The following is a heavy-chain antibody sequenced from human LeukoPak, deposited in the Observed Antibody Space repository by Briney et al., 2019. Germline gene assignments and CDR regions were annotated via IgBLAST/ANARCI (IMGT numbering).Heavy chain of an antibody. CDR3: ARDRVTIWSGYQNFDY. CDR1: GYTFTSYG. CDR2: VSPYNGNT. Sequence: ASVKVSCKASGYTFTSYGINWVRQAPGQGLEWMGWVSPYNGNTNYAQKLQGRVTMTTDISTSTAYMELRSLRSDDTAVYYCARDRVTIWSGYQNFDYWGQGTLVTVSS. J-gene: IGHJ4*02. V-gene: IGHV1-18*01. D-gene: IGHD3-3*01.